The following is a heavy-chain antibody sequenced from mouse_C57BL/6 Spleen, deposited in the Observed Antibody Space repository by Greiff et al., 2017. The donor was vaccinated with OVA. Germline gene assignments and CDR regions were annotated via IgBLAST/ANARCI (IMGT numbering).Heavy chain of an antibody. CDR2: ISSGGSYT. CDR3: ARGYSNYSAWFAY. J-gene: IGHJ3*01. V-gene: IGHV5-6*01. D-gene: IGHD2-5*01. Sequence: EVQLVESGGDLVKPGGSLKLSCAASGFTFSSYGMSWVRQTPDKRLEWVATISSGGSYTYYPDSVKGRFTISRDNAKNTLYLQMSSLKSEDTAMYYCARGYSNYSAWFAYWGQGTLVTVSA. CDR1: GFTFSSYG.